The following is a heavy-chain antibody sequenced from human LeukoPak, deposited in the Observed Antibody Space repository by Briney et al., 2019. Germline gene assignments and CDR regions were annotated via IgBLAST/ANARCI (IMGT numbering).Heavy chain of an antibody. CDR3: ARGDAYALNY. V-gene: IGHV3-74*01. Sequence: GGSLRLSCAASGFTFSSYWMHWVRQAPGKGLVWVSRVNSDGSTTAYADSVKGRFTISRDNAKNILFLQMSSLRAEDTAVYYCARGDAYALNYWGQGALVTVSS. CDR2: VNSDGSTT. J-gene: IGHJ4*02. CDR1: GFTFSSYW. D-gene: IGHD2-2*01.